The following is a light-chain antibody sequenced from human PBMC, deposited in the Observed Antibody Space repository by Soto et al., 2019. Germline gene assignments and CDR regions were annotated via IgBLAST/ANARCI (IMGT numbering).Light chain of an antibody. CDR3: GAWDSSLSVNWV. CDR2: END. CDR1: SSNIGDNY. V-gene: IGLV1-51*02. Sequence: QSVLTQPPSVSAAPGQKVTISCSGSSSNIGDNYVSWYRQLPGTAPKLLIYENDKRPSEIPDRFSASKSGTSATLGITGLRTGDEADYYCGAWDSSLSVNWVFGGGTKLTVL. J-gene: IGLJ3*02.